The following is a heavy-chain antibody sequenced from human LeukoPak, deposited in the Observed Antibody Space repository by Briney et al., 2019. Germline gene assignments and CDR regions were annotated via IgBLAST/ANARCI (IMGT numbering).Heavy chain of an antibody. V-gene: IGHV4-39*01. CDR1: DGSISSRSSF. D-gene: IGHD3-16*01. J-gene: IGHJ4*02. CDR3: ARHRRGEPIDS. Sequence: SETLSLTCTVSDGSISSRSSFGGWIRQPPEKGLEWIGSIDYSGSTYYNPSLKSRLTISADTSKNQFSLKLSSVTAADTAVYYCARHRRGEPIDSWGQGTLVTVSS. CDR2: IDYSGST.